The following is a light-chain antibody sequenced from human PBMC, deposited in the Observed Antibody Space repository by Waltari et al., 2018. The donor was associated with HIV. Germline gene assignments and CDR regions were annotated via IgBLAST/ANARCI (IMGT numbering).Light chain of an antibody. CDR1: KMGEKY. CDR2: QDK. CDR3: QAWDRTTGV. Sequence: SFELTQPPSLSVSPGQTANIPCSGEKMGEKYVSWYQQKSGQSPVVVIFQDKRRPSGISERFSGSNSGNTATLTISGTQPIDEADYYCQAWDRTTGVFGPGTKLTVL. V-gene: IGLV3-1*01. J-gene: IGLJ1*01.